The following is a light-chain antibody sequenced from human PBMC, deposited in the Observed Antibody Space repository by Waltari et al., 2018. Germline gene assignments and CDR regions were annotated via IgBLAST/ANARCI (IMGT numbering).Light chain of an antibody. CDR1: RSDVGSYNF. CDR3: CSYAGSSTSPYV. J-gene: IGLJ1*01. CDR2: EGS. V-gene: IGLV2-23*01. Sequence: QSALTHPASVSGSPGQSITISCTGTRSDVGSYNFFSWNQQNPGKTPKPVLYEGSHGPSGVSNRFSGSKSGNTASLTISGLQAEDEADYYCCSYAGSSTSPYVFGTGTKVTVL.